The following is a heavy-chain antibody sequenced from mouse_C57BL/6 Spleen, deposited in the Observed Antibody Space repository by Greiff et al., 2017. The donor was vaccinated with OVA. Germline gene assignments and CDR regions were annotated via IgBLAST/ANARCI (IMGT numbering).Heavy chain of an antibody. D-gene: IGHD1-1*01. J-gene: IGHJ2*01. CDR2: IDPSDSYT. V-gene: IGHV1-50*01. Sequence: QVQLQQPGAELVKPGASVKLSCKASGYTFTSYWMQWVKQRPGQGLEWIGEIDPSDSYTNYNQKFKGKATLTVDTSSSTAYMQLSSLTSEDSAVYYCARDTSLRSRDYYFDYWGQGTTLTVSS. CDR3: ARDTSLRSRDYYFDY. CDR1: GYTFTSYW.